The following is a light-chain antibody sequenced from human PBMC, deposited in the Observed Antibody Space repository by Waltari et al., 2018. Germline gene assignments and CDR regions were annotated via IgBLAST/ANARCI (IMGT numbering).Light chain of an antibody. Sequence: QSVLTQPPSVSAAPGQKVTISCSGSSSNIGNNYVSWYQQLPGTAPKLLIYDNNNRPSGLPARFSGSKSGTSATLGITGLQTGDEADYYCGTWDTSLSTVLFGGGTKLTVL. CDR2: DNN. J-gene: IGLJ2*01. CDR3: GTWDTSLSTVL. CDR1: SSNIGNNY. V-gene: IGLV1-51*01.